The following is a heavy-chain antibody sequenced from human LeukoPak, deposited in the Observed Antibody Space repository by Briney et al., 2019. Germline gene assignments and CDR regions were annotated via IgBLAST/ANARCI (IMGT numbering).Heavy chain of an antibody. Sequence: GGSLRLSCAASGFTFSSYATSWVRQAPGKGLEWVSAISGSGGSTYYADSVKGRFTISRDNSKNTLYLQMNSLRAEDTAVYYCAKYFCSGGSCYLPPDYWGQGTLVTVSS. V-gene: IGHV3-23*01. J-gene: IGHJ4*02. D-gene: IGHD2-15*01. CDR2: ISGSGGST. CDR1: GFTFSSYA. CDR3: AKYFCSGGSCYLPPDY.